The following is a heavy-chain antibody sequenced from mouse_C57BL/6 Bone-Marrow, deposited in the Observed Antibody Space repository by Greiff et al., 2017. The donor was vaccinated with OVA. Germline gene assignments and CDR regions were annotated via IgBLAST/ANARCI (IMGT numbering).Heavy chain of an antibody. CDR1: GFTFSDYY. V-gene: IGHV5-12*01. CDR2: ISNGGGST. J-gene: IGHJ1*03. Sequence: EVKLEESGGGLVQPGGSLKLSCAASGFTFSDYYMYWVRQTPEKRLEWVAYISNGGGSTYYPDTVKGRFTISRDNAKNTLYLQMSRLKSEDTAMYYCARHFTTPLWYFEVWGTGTTVTVSS. CDR3: ARHFTTPLWYFEV. D-gene: IGHD1-1*01.